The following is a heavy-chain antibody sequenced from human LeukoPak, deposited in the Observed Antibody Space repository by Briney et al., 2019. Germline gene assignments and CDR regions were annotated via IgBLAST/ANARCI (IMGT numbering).Heavy chain of an antibody. D-gene: IGHD3-10*01. V-gene: IGHV3-33*08. CDR3: ARDGSGSYYNVDY. CDR2: IWYDGSNK. CDR1: GFTFSSYS. Sequence: GGSLRLSCAASGFTFSSYSMNWVRQAPGKGLEWVAVIWYDGSNKYYADSVKGRFTISRDNSKNTLYLQMNSLRAEDTAVYYCARDGSGSYYNVDYWGQGTLVTVSS. J-gene: IGHJ4*02.